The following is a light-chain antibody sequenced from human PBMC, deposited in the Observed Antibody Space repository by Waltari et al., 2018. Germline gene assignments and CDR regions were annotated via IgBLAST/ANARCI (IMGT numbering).Light chain of an antibody. J-gene: IGLJ3*02. CDR2: EVN. V-gene: IGLV2-8*01. Sequence: QSALTQPPSASGSPGQSVTISCTGTSSDVGGYNYVSWYQHHPGKAPKVMIYEVNKRPDGGSDRFSGSKSGDTASLTVSGVQAEDEADYYCSSYGGSNNLVFGGGTKLTVL. CDR1: SSDVGGYNY. CDR3: SSYGGSNNLV.